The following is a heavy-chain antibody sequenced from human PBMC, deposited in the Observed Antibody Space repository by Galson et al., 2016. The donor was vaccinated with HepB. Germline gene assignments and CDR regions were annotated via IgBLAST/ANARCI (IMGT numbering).Heavy chain of an antibody. Sequence: LSLSCAASGFTFSNYGMHWFRQAPGKGLEWVAVVRYDGTNQDYADSVKGRFTISRDNSKNTLILQMNSLRAEDTAVYYCARIGAAAGRPGYYSYGVDVWGQGTTVTISS. CDR3: ARIGAAAGRPGYYSYGVDV. D-gene: IGHD6-13*01. CDR1: GFTFSNYG. J-gene: IGHJ6*02. CDR2: VRYDGTNQ. V-gene: IGHV3-33*01.